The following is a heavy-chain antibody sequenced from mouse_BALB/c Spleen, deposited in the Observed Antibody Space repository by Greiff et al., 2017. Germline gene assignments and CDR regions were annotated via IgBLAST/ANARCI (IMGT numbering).Heavy chain of an antibody. V-gene: IGHV7-3*02. CDR3: ARDLYGNYGFAY. CDR2: IRNKANGYTT. J-gene: IGHJ3*01. Sequence: EVKLVESGGGLVQPGGSLRLSCATSGFTFTDYYMSWVRQPPGKALEWLGFIRNKANGYTTEYSASVKGRFTISGDNSQSILYLQMNTLRAEDSATYYCARDLYGNYGFAYWGQGTLVTVSA. D-gene: IGHD2-1*01. CDR1: GFTFTDYY.